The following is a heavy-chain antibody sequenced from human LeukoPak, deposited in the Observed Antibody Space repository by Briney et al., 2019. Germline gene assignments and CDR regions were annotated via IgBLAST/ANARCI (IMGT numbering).Heavy chain of an antibody. J-gene: IGHJ6*04. Sequence: PGGSLRLSCAASGFTFSSYGMHWVRQAPGKGLEWVAVIWYDGSNKYYADSVKGRFTISRDNSKNTLYLQMNSLRAEDTAVYYCARERSGYVLSPYYYYGMDVWGKGTTVTVSS. D-gene: IGHD5-12*01. CDR1: GFTFSSYG. CDR3: ARERSGYVLSPYYYYGMDV. V-gene: IGHV3-33*01. CDR2: IWYDGSNK.